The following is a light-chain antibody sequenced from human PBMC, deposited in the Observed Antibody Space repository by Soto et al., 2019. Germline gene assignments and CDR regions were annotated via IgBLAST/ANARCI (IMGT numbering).Light chain of an antibody. CDR3: QQYVTSPWA. Sequence: EIVLTQSPGTLSLSPGERATLSCRASQSASSSFLAWYQQKPGQAPRLLIYGASNRATGIPDRFSGSGSGTDFTLTISRLEPEDFAVYYCQQYVTSPWAFGQVTKVAIE. J-gene: IGKJ1*01. CDR1: QSASSSF. V-gene: IGKV3-20*01. CDR2: GAS.